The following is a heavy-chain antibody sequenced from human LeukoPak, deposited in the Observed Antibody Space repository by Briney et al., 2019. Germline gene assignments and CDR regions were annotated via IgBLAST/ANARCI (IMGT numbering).Heavy chain of an antibody. J-gene: IGHJ6*03. V-gene: IGHV4-59*05. Sequence: ASETLSLTCTVSGDSISAYYWSWIRQPPGKGLEWIGSIYYSGSTYYNPSLKSRVTISVDTSKNQFSLKLSSVTAADTAVYYCASVRRGFGESSKYYSYYYMDVWGNGTTVTISS. D-gene: IGHD3-10*01. CDR2: IYYSGST. CDR1: GDSISAYY. CDR3: ASVRRGFGESSKYYSYYYMDV.